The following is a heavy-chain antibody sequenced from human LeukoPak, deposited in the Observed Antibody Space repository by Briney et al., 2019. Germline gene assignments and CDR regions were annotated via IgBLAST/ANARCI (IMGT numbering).Heavy chain of an antibody. D-gene: IGHD3-22*01. CDR3: AKEFSGYLPSFEY. CDR2: TSSDGSYK. Sequence: GGSLRLSCAASGFTFSSYGMHWVRQAPGKGLEWVAMTSSDGSYKNYADSVKGRFTISRDNSKNRLYLQMNSLRAEDTAVYYCAKEFSGYLPSFEYWGQGTLDTLSS. CDR1: GFTFSSYG. V-gene: IGHV3-30*18. J-gene: IGHJ4*02.